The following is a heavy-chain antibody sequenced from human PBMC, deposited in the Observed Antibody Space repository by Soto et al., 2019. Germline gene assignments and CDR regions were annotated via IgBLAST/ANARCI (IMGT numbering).Heavy chain of an antibody. CDR3: ARVGKPYYYYYGMDV. V-gene: IGHV3-30-3*01. Sequence: GSLRLSCAASGFTFSSYAMHWVRQAPGKGLEWVAVISYDGSNKYYADSVKGRFTISRDNSKNTLYLQMNSLRAEDTAVYYCARVGKPYYYYYGMDVWGQGTTVTVSS. CDR2: ISYDGSNK. CDR1: GFTFSSYA. J-gene: IGHJ6*02.